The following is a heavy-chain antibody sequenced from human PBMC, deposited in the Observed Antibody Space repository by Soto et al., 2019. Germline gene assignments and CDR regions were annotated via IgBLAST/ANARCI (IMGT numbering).Heavy chain of an antibody. J-gene: IGHJ5*02. D-gene: IGHD3-10*01. V-gene: IGHV4-59*01. CDR2: IYYSGST. CDR1: GGSISSYY. CDR3: ASYGSGXYPRFDP. Sequence: LSLTCTVSGGSISSYYWSWIRQPPGKGLEWIGYIYYSGSTNYNPSLKSRVTISVDTSKNQFSLKLSSVTAADTAVYYCASYGSGXYPRFDPWGQGTLVTVSS.